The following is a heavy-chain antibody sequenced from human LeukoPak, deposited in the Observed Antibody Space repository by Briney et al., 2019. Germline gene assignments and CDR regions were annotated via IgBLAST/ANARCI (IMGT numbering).Heavy chain of an antibody. CDR1: GGTFSSYA. D-gene: IGHD4-17*01. CDR3: ARGGPTVITR. CDR2: IIPIFGTA. Sequence: WASVKVSCKASGGTFSSYAISWVRQAPGQGLEWMGGIIPIFGTANYAQKFQGRVTITADESTSTAYMELSSLRSEDTAVYYFARGGPTVITRWGQGTPVTVSS. J-gene: IGHJ4*02. V-gene: IGHV1-69*13.